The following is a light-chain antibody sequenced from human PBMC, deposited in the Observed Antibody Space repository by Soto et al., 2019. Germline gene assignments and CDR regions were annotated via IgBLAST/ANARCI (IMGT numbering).Light chain of an antibody. CDR1: NIGSKS. Sequence: SSELTQPPSVSVAPGKTARITCGGNNIGSKSVHWYQQKPGQAPVLVIYYDSDRPSGIPERFSGSNSGNTATLTISRVEAGDEADYYCQVWDSSRDHPGVVFGGGTKLTVL. V-gene: IGLV3-21*04. CDR2: YDS. CDR3: QVWDSSRDHPGVV. J-gene: IGLJ2*01.